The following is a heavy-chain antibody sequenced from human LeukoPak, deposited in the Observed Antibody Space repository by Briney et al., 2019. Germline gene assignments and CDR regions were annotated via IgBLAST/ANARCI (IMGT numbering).Heavy chain of an antibody. CDR3: AKGVNYYDSSGLDN. CDR1: GFTFSNYA. D-gene: IGHD3-22*01. J-gene: IGHJ4*02. V-gene: IGHV3-23*01. Sequence: GGSLRLSCAASGFTFSNYAMIWVRQAPGKGLEWVSGISGSGSTTYYADSVKGRFTISRDKSKKTVHLQMDSLRADDTAVYYCAKGVNYYDSSGLDNWGQGTLSPSPQ. CDR2: ISGSGSTT.